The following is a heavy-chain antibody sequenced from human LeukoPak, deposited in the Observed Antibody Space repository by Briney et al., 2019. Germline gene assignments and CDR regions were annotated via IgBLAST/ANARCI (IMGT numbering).Heavy chain of an antibody. CDR2: IYYSGST. CDR3: ARVTDDAFDI. J-gene: IGHJ3*02. CDR1: GGSISSSSYY. V-gene: IGHV4-39*07. Sequence: SETLSLTCTVSGGSISSSSYYWGWIRQPPGKGLEWIGSIYYSGSTYYNPSLRIRVTISVETSKNQFSLKLSSVTAADTAVYYCARVTDDAFDIWGQGTMVTVSS.